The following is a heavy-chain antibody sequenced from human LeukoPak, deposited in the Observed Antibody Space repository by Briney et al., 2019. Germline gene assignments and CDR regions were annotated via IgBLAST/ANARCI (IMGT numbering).Heavy chain of an antibody. CDR2: IRGSGSNT. V-gene: IGHV3-23*01. D-gene: IGHD2-2*01. CDR3: AKESVPAATLYGDNG. CDR1: GFTFGSYA. Sequence: GGSLRLSCAASGFTFGSYAMRWVRQPPGKGLEWVSTIRGSGSNTYYADSLKGRFTISRDNSKNTLYLQMNSPKVKNTDLDCSAKESVPAATLYGDNGWGQGTQVTVSS. J-gene: IGHJ4*02.